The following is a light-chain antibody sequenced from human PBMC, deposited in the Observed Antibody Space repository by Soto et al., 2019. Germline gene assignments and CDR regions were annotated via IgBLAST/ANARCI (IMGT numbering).Light chain of an antibody. CDR2: KAS. CDR3: QQYHIYSGT. J-gene: IGKJ1*01. CDR1: QTIDSW. Sequence: LQMTQSPSTLSASVVYAFTIALRASQTIDSWLAWYQQRPGKPPNLLIYKASTLASGVPSRFSGSGSGTEFTLTINSLQPDDFATYYCQQYHIYSGTFGQGTKVDIK. V-gene: IGKV1-5*03.